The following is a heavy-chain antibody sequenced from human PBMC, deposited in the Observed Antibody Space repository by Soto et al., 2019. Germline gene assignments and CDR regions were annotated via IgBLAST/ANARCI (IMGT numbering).Heavy chain of an antibody. Sequence: GGSLRLSCAASGFTFNNAWMSWVRQAPGKGLEWVGRIKSNADGGTADYAAPVKGRFTISRDDSKNTLFLEMNGLKSEDTAVYYCATRPMPHRDYDPVYFDYWGQGTLVTVSS. V-gene: IGHV3-15*01. J-gene: IGHJ4*02. D-gene: IGHD3-22*01. CDR1: GFTFNNAW. CDR3: ATRPMPHRDYDPVYFDY. CDR2: IKSNADGGTA.